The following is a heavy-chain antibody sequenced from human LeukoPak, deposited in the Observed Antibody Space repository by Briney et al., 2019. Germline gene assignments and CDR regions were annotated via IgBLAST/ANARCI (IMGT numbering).Heavy chain of an antibody. Sequence: SVKVSCKASGFTFTSSAMQWVRHARGQRLEWIGWIVVGSGNTNYAQKFQERVTITRDMSTSTAYMELSSLRSEDTVVYYCAAETSVVWGSSDFDYWGQGTLVTVSS. V-gene: IGHV1-58*02. D-gene: IGHD3-16*01. CDR1: GFTFTSSA. J-gene: IGHJ4*02. CDR2: IVVGSGNT. CDR3: AAETSVVWGSSDFDY.